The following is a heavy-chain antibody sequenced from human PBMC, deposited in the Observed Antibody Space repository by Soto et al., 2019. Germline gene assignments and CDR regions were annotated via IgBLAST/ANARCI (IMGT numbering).Heavy chain of an antibody. CDR1: GGSFISYW. Sequence: PGESLKISCQGSGGSFISYWIGWVRQMPGKGLEWMGIIYPGDSDTRYSPSFQGQVTISADKSISTAYLQWSSLKASDTAMYYCASLGYCSGGSCHNWFDPWGQGTLVTVSS. J-gene: IGHJ5*02. D-gene: IGHD2-15*01. V-gene: IGHV5-51*01. CDR2: IYPGDSDT. CDR3: ASLGYCSGGSCHNWFDP.